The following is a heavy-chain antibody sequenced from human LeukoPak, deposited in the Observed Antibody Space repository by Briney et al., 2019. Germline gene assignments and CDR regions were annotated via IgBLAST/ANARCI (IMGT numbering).Heavy chain of an antibody. CDR1: GFTFSSYW. CDR2: INSDGSST. Sequence: GGSLRLSCAASGFTFSSYWMHWVRQAPGKGLVWVSRINSDGSSTSYADSVKGRFTSSRDNAKNTLYLQMNSLRAEDTAVYYCARNGYNHAFDIWGQGTMVTVSS. V-gene: IGHV3-74*01. J-gene: IGHJ3*02. D-gene: IGHD5-24*01. CDR3: ARNGYNHAFDI.